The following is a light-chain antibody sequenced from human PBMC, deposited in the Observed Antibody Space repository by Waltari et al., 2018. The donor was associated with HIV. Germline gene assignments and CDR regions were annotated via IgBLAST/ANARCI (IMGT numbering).Light chain of an antibody. V-gene: IGKV3-20*01. Sequence: EILLTQPPGTLSLSPGERVTISCRASQNMTSSYLAWYQQKPGQPPRLLIYGASTRATGIGDRFSGSGSGTDFTLSISRLEPKDYAVYFCQQYGNSPVTFGGGTTVEIK. CDR2: GAS. CDR1: QNMTSSY. CDR3: QQYGNSPVT. J-gene: IGKJ4*01.